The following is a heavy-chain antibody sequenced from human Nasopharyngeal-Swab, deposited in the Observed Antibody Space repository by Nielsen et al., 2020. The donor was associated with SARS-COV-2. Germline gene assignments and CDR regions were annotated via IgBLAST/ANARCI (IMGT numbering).Heavy chain of an antibody. CDR1: GGTFSKYA. Sequence: SVKVSCKVSGGTFSKYAISWVRQAPGQGLEWMGGIIVNLGMTKYAQKFKDSVIINADESTSTAYMELSSLRSEDTAVYYCALFPREDIVATINVIFDYWGQGTLVSVSS. CDR2: IIVNLGMT. J-gene: IGHJ4*02. V-gene: IGHV1-69*10. D-gene: IGHD5-12*01. CDR3: ALFPREDIVATINVIFDY.